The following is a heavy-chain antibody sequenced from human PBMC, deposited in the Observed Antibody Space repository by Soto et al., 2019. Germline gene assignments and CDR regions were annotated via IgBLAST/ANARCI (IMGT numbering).Heavy chain of an antibody. Sequence: GASVKVCCKASGYTFTGYYMHWVRQAPGQGLEWMGWINPNRGGTNYAQKFQGWVTMTRDTSISTAYMELSRLRSDDTAVYYCARGGIAAAGTVRLFDYWGQGTLVTVSS. D-gene: IGHD6-13*01. J-gene: IGHJ4*02. CDR3: ARGGIAAAGTVRLFDY. V-gene: IGHV1-2*04. CDR1: GYTFTGYY. CDR2: INPNRGGT.